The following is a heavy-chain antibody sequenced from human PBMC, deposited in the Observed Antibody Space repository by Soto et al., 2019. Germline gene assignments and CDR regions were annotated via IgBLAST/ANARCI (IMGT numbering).Heavy chain of an antibody. V-gene: IGHV3-23*01. CDR2: ISGSGGST. CDR3: AKDLSLLWFGQISPYFDF. CDR1: GFTFSSYA. J-gene: IGHJ4*02. Sequence: EVQLLESGGGLVQPGGSLRLSCAASGFTFSSYAMSWVRQAPGKGLEWVSAISGSGGSTYYADSVKGRFTISSDNSENTLYLQMNSLRAEDTAVYYCAKDLSLLWFGQISPYFDFWGQGTLVTVSP. D-gene: IGHD3-10*01.